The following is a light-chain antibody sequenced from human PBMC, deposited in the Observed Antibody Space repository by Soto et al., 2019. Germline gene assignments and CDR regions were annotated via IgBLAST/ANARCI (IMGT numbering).Light chain of an antibody. Sequence: QSVLTQPASVSVSPGQSITISCTGTSRDVGGYNYVSWYQQHPGKAPKFMIYDVSNRPSGVSNRFSGSKSGNTASLTISGLQAEDEADYYCCSYTTSNTRQIVFGTGTKVTVL. CDR3: CSYTTSNTRQIV. J-gene: IGLJ1*01. CDR1: SRDVGGYNY. CDR2: DVS. V-gene: IGLV2-14*01.